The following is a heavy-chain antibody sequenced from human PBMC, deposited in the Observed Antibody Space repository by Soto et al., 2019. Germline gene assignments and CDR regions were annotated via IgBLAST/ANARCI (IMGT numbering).Heavy chain of an antibody. CDR3: ASRYESSGVDY. V-gene: IGHV1-3*01. CDR1: GYTFTSYA. CDR2: INAGNGNT. Sequence: ASVKVSCKASGYTFTSYAVHWVRPAPGQRLEWMGWINAGNGNTKYSQKFQGRVTITRDTSASTAYMELSSLRSEDTAVYYCASRYESSGVDYWGQGTLVTVSS. J-gene: IGHJ4*02. D-gene: IGHD3-22*01.